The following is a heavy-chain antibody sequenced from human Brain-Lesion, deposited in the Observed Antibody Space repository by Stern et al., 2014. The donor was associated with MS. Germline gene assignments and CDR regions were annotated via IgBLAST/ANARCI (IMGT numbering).Heavy chain of an antibody. D-gene: IGHD4-23*01. CDR3: ARTSVVTPSDDVFDI. CDR1: GGSIGSGGHS. CDR2: FYHSGSS. J-gene: IGHJ3*02. V-gene: IGHV4-30-2*01. Sequence: LQLQESGSGLVKPSQTLSLTCVVSGGSIGSGGHSWSWIRQPPGQGLGGVGYFYHSGSSFYNPSLESRFTISIDRSKNQFSLKLISVTAADAAVYYCARTSVVTPSDDVFDIWGQGTMVTVSS.